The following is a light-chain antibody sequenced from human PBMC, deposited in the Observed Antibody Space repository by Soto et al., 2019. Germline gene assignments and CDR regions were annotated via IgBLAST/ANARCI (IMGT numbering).Light chain of an antibody. V-gene: IGLV2-23*01. CDR2: EGS. CDR3: CSYAGNPYV. CDR1: SSDVGSYNS. J-gene: IGLJ1*01. Sequence: QSVLSQPASVSGSPGQSIAISCTGTSSDVGSYNSVSWYQQHPGKAPKLMIYEGSKRPSGVSDRFSGPKSGNTASLTISGLQAEDEADYYCCSYAGNPYVFGTGTKVTVL.